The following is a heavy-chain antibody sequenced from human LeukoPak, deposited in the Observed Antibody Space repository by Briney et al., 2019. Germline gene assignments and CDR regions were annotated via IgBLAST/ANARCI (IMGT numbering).Heavy chain of an antibody. CDR3: VVGGSPGY. D-gene: IGHD2-15*01. CDR2: ISTDGYTT. CDR1: GLAFSAYK. J-gene: IGHJ4*02. Sequence: PGGSLRLSCAASGLAFSAYKMHWVRQAPRKGLVWVSRISTDGYTTDYADFVRGRFTASRGNTKNTRSLEMNSLRAEDTAVYYCVVGGSPGYWGQGTLVTVSS. V-gene: IGHV3-74*01.